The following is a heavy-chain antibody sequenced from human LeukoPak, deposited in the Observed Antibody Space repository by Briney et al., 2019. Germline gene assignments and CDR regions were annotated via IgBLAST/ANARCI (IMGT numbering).Heavy chain of an antibody. Sequence: GGSLRLSCAASGFTFDDYGMSWVRQAPGKGLEWVSGINWNGGSTGYADSVKGRFTISRDNAKNTLYLQMNSLRAEDAAVYYCAKVFYYYFDYWGQGTLVTVSS. V-gene: IGHV3-20*04. D-gene: IGHD1-26*01. CDR2: INWNGGST. CDR1: GFTFDDYG. CDR3: AKVFYYYFDY. J-gene: IGHJ4*02.